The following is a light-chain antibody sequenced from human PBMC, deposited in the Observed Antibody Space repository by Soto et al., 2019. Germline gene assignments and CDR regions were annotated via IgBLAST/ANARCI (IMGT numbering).Light chain of an antibody. CDR2: DAS. V-gene: IGKV3-11*01. CDR3: QQRSNWPPD. J-gene: IGKJ4*01. Sequence: DIVLTQSPATLSLSPGERAALSCRASQSVGSYLAWYQQKPGQAPRLVIYDASARATGIPARFSGSGSGTYFTLTISSLEPEDFAVYYCQQRSNWPPDFGGGTKVEIK. CDR1: QSVGSY.